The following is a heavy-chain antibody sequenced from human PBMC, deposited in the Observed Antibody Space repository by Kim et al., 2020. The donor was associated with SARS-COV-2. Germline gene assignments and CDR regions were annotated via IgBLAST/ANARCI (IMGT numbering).Heavy chain of an antibody. Sequence: GGSLRLSCAASGFTFDGYAMHWVRQAPGKGLEWVSGISWNSGSIGYADSVKGRFTISRDNAKNSLYLQMNSLRAEDTALYYCAKDIGYYGSGSYYNAFDIWGQGTMVTVSS. J-gene: IGHJ3*02. V-gene: IGHV3-9*01. CDR2: ISWNSGSI. CDR3: AKDIGYYGSGSYYNAFDI. CDR1: GFTFDGYA. D-gene: IGHD3-10*01.